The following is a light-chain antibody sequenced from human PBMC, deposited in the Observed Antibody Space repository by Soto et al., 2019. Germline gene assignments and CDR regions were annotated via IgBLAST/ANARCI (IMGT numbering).Light chain of an antibody. CDR1: QNFSNF. J-gene: IGKJ3*01. Sequence: DIQMTQSPLSLSASVGDRVTITCRASQNFSNFLTWYQQRPGQAPKLLIFAAYSLRGGVPVRFSGAGSGTHFTLTINSLQPEDFATYYWQQSYSPPFTFGPGTRVDLK. CDR2: AAY. V-gene: IGKV1-39*01. CDR3: QQSYSPPFT.